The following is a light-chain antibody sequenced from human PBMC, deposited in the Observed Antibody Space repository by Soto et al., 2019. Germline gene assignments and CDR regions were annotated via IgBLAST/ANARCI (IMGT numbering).Light chain of an antibody. V-gene: IGKV3-20*01. Sequence: EIVLTQSPGTLSLSPGERATLSCRASQSFSSNYLAWYQQKPGQAPRLLIYGASSRATGIPDGFSGSGSGTDFTLTISRLEPEDFAVYYCHQYASSSRTFGQGTKVEIK. CDR2: GAS. CDR3: HQYASSSRT. J-gene: IGKJ1*01. CDR1: QSFSSNY.